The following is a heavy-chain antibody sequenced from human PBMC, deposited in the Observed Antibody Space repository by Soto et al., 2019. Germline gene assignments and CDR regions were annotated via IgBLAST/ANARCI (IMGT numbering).Heavy chain of an antibody. CDR1: GGSFSGYY. V-gene: IGHV4-34*01. CDR3: ARWYKWNVAWYFDL. J-gene: IGHJ2*01. CDR2: INHSGST. Sequence: SETLSLTCAVYGGSFSGYYWSWIRQPPGKGLEWIGEINHSGSTNYNPSLKSRVTISVDTSKNQFSLKLSSVTAADTAVYYCARWYKWNVAWYFDLWGRGTLVTLSS. D-gene: IGHD1-1*01.